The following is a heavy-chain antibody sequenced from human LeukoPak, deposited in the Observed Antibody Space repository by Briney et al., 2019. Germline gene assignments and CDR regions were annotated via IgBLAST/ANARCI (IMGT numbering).Heavy chain of an antibody. CDR2: INPNSGGT. J-gene: IGHJ3*02. CDR1: GYTFTGYY. Sequence: ASVKVSCKASGYTFTGYYMHLVRQAPGQGLEWMGWINPNSGGTNYAQKFQGRVTMTRDTSINTAYMELSSLRSDDSAVYYCARPARPGAFDIGGQGTMVTVSS. V-gene: IGHV1-2*02. D-gene: IGHD3-10*01. CDR3: ARPARPGAFDI.